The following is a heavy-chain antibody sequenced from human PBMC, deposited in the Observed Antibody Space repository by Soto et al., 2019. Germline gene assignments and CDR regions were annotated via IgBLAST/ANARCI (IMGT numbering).Heavy chain of an antibody. CDR3: ARGIAARPGDWFDP. CDR2: IYYSGST. Sequence: SETLSLTCTVSGGSISSSSYYWGWIRQPPGKGLEWIGSIYYSGSTYYNPSLKSRVTISVDTSKNQFSLKLSSVTAADTAVYYCARGIAARPGDWFDPCGQGTLVTVS. D-gene: IGHD6-6*01. J-gene: IGHJ5*02. V-gene: IGHV4-39*01. CDR1: GGSISSSSYY.